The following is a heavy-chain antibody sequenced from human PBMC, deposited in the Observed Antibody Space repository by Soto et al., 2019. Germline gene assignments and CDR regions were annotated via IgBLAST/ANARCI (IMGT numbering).Heavy chain of an antibody. J-gene: IGHJ1*01. CDR2: IYYTGGT. CDR3: AREGPPIRAHNPPEYFQH. V-gene: IGHV4-39*02. Sequence: SETLSITCTVCGDSICTRSNYGAWIRQPPGKGLEWIGSIYYTGGTYYNPSLKSRVTLFLDTSKNQFSLNLNSVTAADTAVYYCAREGPPIRAHNPPEYFQHWGQGTPLTVSS. CDR1: GDSICTRSNY.